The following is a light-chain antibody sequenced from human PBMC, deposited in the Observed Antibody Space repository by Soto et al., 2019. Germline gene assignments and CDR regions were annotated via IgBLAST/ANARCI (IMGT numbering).Light chain of an antibody. Sequence: ELVMTQSPATLSRSQGESATLSCRTSQSFGSDYLAWYQQKPGQAPRFLIYAASSRATGIPDRFTGSGSGTDFTLTINRLQPEDFAVYYCQQYGSSPLTFGGGTKVDI. CDR3: QQYGSSPLT. CDR2: AAS. CDR1: QSFGSDY. J-gene: IGKJ4*01. V-gene: IGKV3-20*01.